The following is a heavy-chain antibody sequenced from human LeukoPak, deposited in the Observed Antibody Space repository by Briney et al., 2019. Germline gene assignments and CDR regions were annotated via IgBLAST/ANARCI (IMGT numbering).Heavy chain of an antibody. J-gene: IGHJ4*02. CDR2: IYYSGST. CDR3: ARHGLTVTTGEGWALFDH. Sequence: SETLSLTCTVSGGSISSSSYYWGWIRQPPGKGLEWVGSIYYSGSTHYNPSLKSRVTISVDTSKNQFSLKLSSVTAADTAVYYCARHGLTVTTGEGWALFDHWGQGTLVTVSS. D-gene: IGHD4-17*01. V-gene: IGHV4-39*01. CDR1: GGSISSSSYY.